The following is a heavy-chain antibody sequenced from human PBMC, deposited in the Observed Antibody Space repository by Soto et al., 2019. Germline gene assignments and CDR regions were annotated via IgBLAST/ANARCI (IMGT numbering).Heavy chain of an antibody. CDR3: ANSGYSSSSFDY. J-gene: IGHJ4*02. D-gene: IGHD6-13*01. V-gene: IGHV3-30*18. CDR1: GFTFSSYG. Sequence: QVQLVESGGGVVQPGRSLRLSCAASGFTFSSYGMHWVRQAPAKGLEWVAVISYDGSNKYYADSVKGRFTISRGNSKNTLYLEMNSLRAEDTAVYYCANSGYSSSSFDYWGQGTLVTVSS. CDR2: ISYDGSNK.